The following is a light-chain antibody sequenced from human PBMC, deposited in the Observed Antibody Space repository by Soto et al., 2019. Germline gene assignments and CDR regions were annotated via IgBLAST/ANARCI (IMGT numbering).Light chain of an antibody. CDR2: AAS. CDR3: QQYGSSPLT. Sequence: EIVLTQSPGTLSLSPGDRATLSCRASQSVGSNYLAWYQQKPGQAPRLLIFAASNRATGIPDRLGGSGSETDFTLTISRLEPEDFAVYYCQQYGSSPLTFGQGTKVEIK. J-gene: IGKJ1*01. CDR1: QSVGSNY. V-gene: IGKV3-20*01.